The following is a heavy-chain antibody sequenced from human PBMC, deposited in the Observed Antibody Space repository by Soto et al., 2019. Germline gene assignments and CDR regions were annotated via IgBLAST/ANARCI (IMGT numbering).Heavy chain of an antibody. V-gene: IGHV4-30-4*01. CDR1: GGSISSGDYY. J-gene: IGHJ4*02. CDR2: IYYSGST. Sequence: SETLSLTCTVSGGSISSGDYYWSWIRQPPGKGLEWIGCIYYSGSTYYNPSLKSRVTISVDTSKNQFSLKLSSVTAADTAVYYCARGGYCDSSGYTNFDYWGQGTLVTVS. D-gene: IGHD3-22*01. CDR3: ARGGYCDSSGYTNFDY.